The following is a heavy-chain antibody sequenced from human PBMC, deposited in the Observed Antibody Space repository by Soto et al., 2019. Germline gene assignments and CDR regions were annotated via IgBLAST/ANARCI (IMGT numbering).Heavy chain of an antibody. D-gene: IGHD1-26*01. CDR1: GGSISSSSYY. CDR3: ARSGGGTTDYFDY. J-gene: IGHJ4*02. V-gene: IGHV4-39*01. Sequence: QLQLQEWGPGLVKPSETLSLTWTVSGGSISSSSYYWGWIRQPPGKGLEWIGTHYYSGTTYYNPSLKSRVTISVDTSKNQFSLKLSSVTAADTAVYYCARSGGGTTDYFDYWGQGTLVTVSS. CDR2: HYYSGTT.